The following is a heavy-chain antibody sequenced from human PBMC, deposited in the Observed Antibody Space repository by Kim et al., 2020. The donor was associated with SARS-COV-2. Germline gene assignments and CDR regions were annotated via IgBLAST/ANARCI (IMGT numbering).Heavy chain of an antibody. CDR2: IYYSGST. J-gene: IGHJ6*02. CDR1: GGSISSYY. CDR3: ARDTPQAGYGMDV. V-gene: IGHV4-59*01. Sequence: SETLSLTCTVSGGSISSYYWSWIRQPPGKGLEWIGYIYYSGSTNYNPSLKSRVTISVDTSKNQFSLKLSSVTAADTAVYYCARDTPQAGYGMDVWGQGTTVTVSS.